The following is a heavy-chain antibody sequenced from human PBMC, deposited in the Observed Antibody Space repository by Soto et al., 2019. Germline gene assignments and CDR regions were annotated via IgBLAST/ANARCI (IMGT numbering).Heavy chain of an antibody. CDR2: IIPIFGTA. J-gene: IGHJ6*02. V-gene: IGHV1-69*13. Sequence: SVKVSCKASGGTFSSYAISWVRRAPGQGLEWMGGIIPIFGTANYAQKFQGRVTITADESMSTAYMELSSLRSEDTAVYYCARGAVGATTEDYYYGMDVWGQGTTVTVSS. CDR3: ARGAVGATTEDYYYGMDV. D-gene: IGHD1-26*01. CDR1: GGTFSSYA.